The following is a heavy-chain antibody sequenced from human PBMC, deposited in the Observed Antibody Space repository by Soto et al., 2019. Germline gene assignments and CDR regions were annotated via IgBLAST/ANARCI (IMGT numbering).Heavy chain of an antibody. D-gene: IGHD3-9*01. J-gene: IGHJ3*02. CDR1: GFTFSSYS. CDR2: ISSSSSTI. CDR3: ARVRSSYYDILTSYHALGAFDI. Sequence: PGGSLRLSCAASGFTFSSYSMNWVRQAPGKGLEWVSYISSSSSTIYYADSVKGRFTISRDNAKNSLYLQMNSLRAEDTAVYYCARVRSSYYDILTSYHALGAFDIWGQGTMVTVSS. V-gene: IGHV3-48*01.